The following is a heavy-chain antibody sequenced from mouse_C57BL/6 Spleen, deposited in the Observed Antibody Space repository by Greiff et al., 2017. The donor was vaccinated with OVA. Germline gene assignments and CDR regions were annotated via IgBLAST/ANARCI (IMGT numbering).Heavy chain of an antibody. J-gene: IGHJ3*01. Sequence: VQLQQPGAELVKPGASVKMSCKASGYTFTSYWITWVKQRPGQGLEWIGDIYPGSGSTNYNEKFKSKATLTVDTSSSTAYMQLSSLTSVHSAVYYCARSGCDYDERGFAYWGQGTLVTVSA. CDR2: IYPGSGST. CDR3: ARSGCDYDERGFAY. D-gene: IGHD2-4*01. V-gene: IGHV1-55*01. CDR1: GYTFTSYW.